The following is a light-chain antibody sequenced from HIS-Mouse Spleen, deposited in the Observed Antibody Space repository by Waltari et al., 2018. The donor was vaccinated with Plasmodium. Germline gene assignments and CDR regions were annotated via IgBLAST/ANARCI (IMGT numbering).Light chain of an antibody. CDR1: ALPQKY. CDR3: YSTDSSGNHRV. Sequence: SYELTQPPSVSVSPGPTARITCPGDALPQKYAYWYHQKSGPAPVLVIYEDSKRPSGIPERFSGSSSGTMATLTISGAQVEDEADYYCYSTDSSGNHRVFGGGTKLTVL. CDR2: EDS. J-gene: IGLJ3*02. V-gene: IGLV3-10*01.